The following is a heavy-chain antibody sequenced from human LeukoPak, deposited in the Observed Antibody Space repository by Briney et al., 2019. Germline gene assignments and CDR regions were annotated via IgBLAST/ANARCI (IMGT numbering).Heavy chain of an antibody. J-gene: IGHJ5*02. CDR3: AKDSTQNKAATPNWFDP. CDR1: GFTFSSYG. D-gene: IGHD2-15*01. V-gene: IGHV3-30*18. Sequence: GGSLRLSCAASGFTFSSYGMHWVRQAPGKGLEWVAVISYDGSNKYYADSVKGRFIISRDNSKNTLYLQMNSLRAEDTAVYYCAKDSTQNKAATPNWFDPWGQGTLVTVSS. CDR2: ISYDGSNK.